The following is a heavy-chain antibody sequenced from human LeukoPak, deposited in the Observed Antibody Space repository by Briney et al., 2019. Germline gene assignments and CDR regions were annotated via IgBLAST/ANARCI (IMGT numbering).Heavy chain of an antibody. J-gene: IGHJ4*02. CDR2: ISAYNGNT. V-gene: IGHV1-18*01. CDR3: ARDHYCSSTSCHGFDY. CDR1: GYTFTSYG. D-gene: IGHD2-2*01. Sequence: ASVKVSCKASGYTFTSYGISWVRQAPGQGLEWMGWISAYNGNTNYAQKLQGRVTMTTDTSTSTAYMELGSLRSDDTAVYYCARDHYCSSTSCHGFDYWGQGTLVTVSS.